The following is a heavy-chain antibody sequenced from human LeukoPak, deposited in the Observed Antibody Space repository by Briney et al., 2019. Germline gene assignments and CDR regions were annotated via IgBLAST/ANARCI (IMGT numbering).Heavy chain of an antibody. CDR1: GGSISSSPYY. CDR2: IYYSGST. V-gene: IGHV4-39*01. D-gene: IGHD6-19*01. CDR3: ARHASVDGNWPRPLDY. J-gene: IGHJ4*02. Sequence: PSETLSLTCTVSGGSISSSPYYWGWIRQPPGKGLEWIGNIYYSGSTYYNPSLKTRVTISVDTSKNQFSLKLTSVTAADTAVYYCARHASVDGNWPRPLDYWGQGSLVAVSS.